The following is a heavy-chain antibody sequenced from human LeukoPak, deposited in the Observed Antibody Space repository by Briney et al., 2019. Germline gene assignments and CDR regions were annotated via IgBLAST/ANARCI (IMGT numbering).Heavy chain of an antibody. V-gene: IGHV4-59*08. CDR2: IYYSGST. Sequence: SETLSLTCTVSGGSISSYYWSWIRQPPGKGLEWIGYIYYSGSTYYNPSLKSRVTISVDTSKNQFSLKLSSVTAADTAVHYCARAPRYYGSGSYVDYWGQGTLVTVSS. CDR1: GGSISSYY. CDR3: ARAPRYYGSGSYVDY. J-gene: IGHJ4*02. D-gene: IGHD3-10*01.